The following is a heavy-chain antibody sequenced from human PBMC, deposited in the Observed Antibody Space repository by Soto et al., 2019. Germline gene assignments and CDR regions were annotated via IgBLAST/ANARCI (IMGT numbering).Heavy chain of an antibody. CDR3: ARDYLSSKLSLSYFDF. CDR1: GYSFISHY. V-gene: IGHV1-46*01. J-gene: IGHJ4*02. Sequence: QVQLVQSGAEVTRPGASVKVSCKASGYSFISHYIHWVRQAPGQGLEWMGFINPSGGSATLAQKFQGRVTMTRDTSTSTVYMDLTILRSEDAAVYYCARDYLSSKLSLSYFDFWGQGTLVTVSS. CDR2: INPSGGSA. D-gene: IGHD2-2*01.